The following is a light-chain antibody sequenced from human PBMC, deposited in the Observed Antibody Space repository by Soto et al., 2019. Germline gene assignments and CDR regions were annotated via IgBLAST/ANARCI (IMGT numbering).Light chain of an antibody. CDR2: EAS. V-gene: IGLV2-23*01. Sequence: QSVLTQPASVSGSPGQSIAISCTGTSSDVGYYNVVSWYQQHPGKAPKLMIYEASKRPSGVSNRCSGSKSGNTASLTISGLQAEDEADYYCCSYADSSTYVFGTGTKLTVL. CDR1: SSDVGYYNV. CDR3: CSYADSSTYV. J-gene: IGLJ1*01.